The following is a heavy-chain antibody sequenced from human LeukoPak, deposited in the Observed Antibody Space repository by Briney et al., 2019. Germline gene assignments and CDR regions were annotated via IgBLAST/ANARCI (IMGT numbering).Heavy chain of an antibody. D-gene: IGHD3-10*01. CDR2: IRYDGSNK. V-gene: IGHV3-30*02. J-gene: IGHJ4*02. CDR3: AKDLRMVRGVSDY. CDR1: GFTFSSYG. Sequence: PGGSLRLSCAASGFTFSSYGMHWVRQAPGKGLEWVAFIRYDGSNKYYADSVKGRFTISRDNSKNTLYLQMNSLRAEDTAVYYCAKDLRMVRGVSDYWGQGTLVTVSS.